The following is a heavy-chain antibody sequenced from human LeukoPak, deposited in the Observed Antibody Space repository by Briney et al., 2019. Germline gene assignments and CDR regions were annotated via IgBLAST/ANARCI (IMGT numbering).Heavy chain of an antibody. J-gene: IGHJ6*03. Sequence: GGSLRLSCAASGFTFNKHWMSWVRQAPGKGLEWVANINEDGNEKRYVDPLKGRFTISRDNAKNSLYLQMNSLRAEDTAVYYCARVTYDSSGYYYSYYYYYYYMDVWGKGTTVTISS. CDR3: ARVTYDSSGYYYSYYYYYYYMDV. V-gene: IGHV3-7*03. CDR1: GFTFNKHW. D-gene: IGHD3-22*01. CDR2: INEDGNEK.